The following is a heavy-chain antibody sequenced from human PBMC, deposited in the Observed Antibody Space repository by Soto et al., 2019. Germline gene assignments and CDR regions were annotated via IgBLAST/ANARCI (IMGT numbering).Heavy chain of an antibody. CDR1: GFTFRSYS. J-gene: IGHJ3*02. CDR3: ANSDVLRDDAFDI. CDR2: ISSSSSTI. V-gene: IGHV3-48*02. Sequence: GGSLRLSCAASGFTFRSYSMNWVRQAPGKGLEWVSYISSSSSTIYYADSVKGRFTISRDNAKNSLYLQMNSLRDEDTAVYYCANSDVLRDDAFDIWGQGTMVTVSS. D-gene: IGHD2-15*01.